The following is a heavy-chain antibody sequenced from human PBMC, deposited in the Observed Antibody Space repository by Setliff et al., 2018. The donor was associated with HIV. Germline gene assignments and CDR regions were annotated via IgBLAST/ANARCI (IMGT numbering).Heavy chain of an antibody. J-gene: IGHJ3*02. V-gene: IGHV4-39*07. D-gene: IGHD6-19*01. CDR3: AREDIAVASASDI. CDR1: GGSISTSRYY. CDR2: INYRGNT. Sequence: SETLSLTCTVSGGSISTSRYYWGWIRQPPGKGLEWIGSINYRGNTYYNPSLKSRAAISVDTSKNQFSLKLSSVTAADTAVYHCAREDIAVASASDIWGQGTMVTVSS.